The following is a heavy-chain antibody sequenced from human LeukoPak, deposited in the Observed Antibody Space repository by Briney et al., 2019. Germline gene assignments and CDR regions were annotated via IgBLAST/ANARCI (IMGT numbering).Heavy chain of an antibody. CDR2: IKSKTDGGTA. V-gene: IGHV3-15*07. D-gene: IGHD3-22*01. Sequence: GGSLRLSCAASGFAFTNAWMNWVRQAPGKGLEWVGRIKSKTDGGTADYAAPVKGRFTISRDDSKNTLYLQMNSLKTEDTAVYYCTTADSSGRFLIDYWGQGTLVTVSS. CDR3: TTADSSGRFLIDY. J-gene: IGHJ4*02. CDR1: GFAFTNAW.